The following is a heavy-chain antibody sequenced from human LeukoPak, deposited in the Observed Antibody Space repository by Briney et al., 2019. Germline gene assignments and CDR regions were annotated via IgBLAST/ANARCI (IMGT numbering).Heavy chain of an antibody. J-gene: IGHJ4*02. CDR1: GFTFSSYA. CDR3: SRRFDS. V-gene: IGHV3-30-3*01. CDR2: ISYDGSNK. Sequence: GGSLRLSCAASGFTFSSYAMHWVRQAPGKGLEWVAVISYDGSNKYYADSVKGRFTVSRDNAKNSLYLQMHSLRAEDTAIYYCSRRFDSWGQGTLVTVSS.